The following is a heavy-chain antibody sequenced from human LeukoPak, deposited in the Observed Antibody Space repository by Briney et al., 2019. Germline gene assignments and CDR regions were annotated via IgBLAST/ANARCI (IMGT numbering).Heavy chain of an antibody. D-gene: IGHD6-13*01. CDR1: GGSISTTSYY. CDR2: IYTSGST. Sequence: SETLSLTCTVSGGSISTTSYYWSWIRQPAGKGLEWIGRIYTSGSTDYNPSLKSRVTISGDASKNQFSLKLSSVTAADTAVYYCARGDPFRAGWFDPWGQGTLVTVSS. J-gene: IGHJ5*02. CDR3: ARGDPFRAGWFDP. V-gene: IGHV4-61*02.